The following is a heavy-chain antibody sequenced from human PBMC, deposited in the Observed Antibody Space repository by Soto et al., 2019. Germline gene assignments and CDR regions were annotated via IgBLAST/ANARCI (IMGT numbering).Heavy chain of an antibody. CDR1: GFSFSSHD. CDR2: ISYDGSKK. CDR3: APRGYRYGFYALDI. D-gene: IGHD5-18*01. V-gene: IGHV3-30*03. Sequence: QVQLVESGGGVVQPGRSLRLSCAASGFSFSSHDMHWVRQAPGKGLEWVSIISYDGSKKAYADSVKGRFTISRDNSKNILSLQMNSLRADDTAVYYCAPRGYRYGFYALDIWGQGTMVTVSS. J-gene: IGHJ3*02.